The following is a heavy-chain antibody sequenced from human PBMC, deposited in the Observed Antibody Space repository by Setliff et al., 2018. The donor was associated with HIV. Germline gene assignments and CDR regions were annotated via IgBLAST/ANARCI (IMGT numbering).Heavy chain of an antibody. V-gene: IGHV3-30*02. CDR1: GFTFSSYG. CDR3: AKDHYDSSGYYPRAPDDAFDI. J-gene: IGHJ3*02. CDR2: IRYDGSNK. D-gene: IGHD3-22*01. Sequence: GGSLRLSCAASGFTFSSYGMHWVRQAPGKGLEWVAFIRYDGSNKYYAGSVKGRFTISRDNSKNTLYLQMNSLRAEDTAVYYCAKDHYDSSGYYPRAPDDAFDIWGQGTMVTVSS.